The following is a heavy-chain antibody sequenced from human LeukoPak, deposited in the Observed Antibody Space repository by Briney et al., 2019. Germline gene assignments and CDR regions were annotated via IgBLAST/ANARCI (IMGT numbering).Heavy chain of an antibody. V-gene: IGHV4-61*02. CDR3: AREKGYYYDSSGYHPIDY. D-gene: IGHD3-22*01. J-gene: IGHJ4*02. Sequence: SQNLSRNGTVSGGSISSGSYYWSWIRQPAGKGLEWIGRIYTSGSTNYNPSLKSRVTISVDTSKNQFSLKLSSVTAADTAVYYCAREKGYYYDSSGYHPIDYWGQGTLVTVSS. CDR1: GGSISSGSYY. CDR2: IYTSGST.